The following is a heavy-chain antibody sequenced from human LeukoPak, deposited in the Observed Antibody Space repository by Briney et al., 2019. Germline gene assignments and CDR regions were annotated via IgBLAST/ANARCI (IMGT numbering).Heavy chain of an antibody. CDR3: ARGPSGYHNT. CDR1: EFSVGSNY. CDR2: IYSGGST. J-gene: IGHJ4*02. V-gene: IGHV3-66*01. D-gene: IGHD5-12*01. Sequence: PGGSLRLSCAASEFSVGSNYMTWVRQAPGKGLEWVSLIYSGGSTYYADSVKGRFTISRDNSKNTLYLQMNSLRAEDTAVYYWARGPSGYHNTRGQGTLVTVSS.